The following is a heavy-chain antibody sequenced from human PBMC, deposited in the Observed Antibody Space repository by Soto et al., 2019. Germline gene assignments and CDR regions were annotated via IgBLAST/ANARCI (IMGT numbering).Heavy chain of an antibody. Sequence: QVQLQQSGPGLVKPSQTLSLTCTVSGDSISSGCYFWNWIRQHPGKGLEWIGSFYYSGNTYYNPSIKCRVTMSVDTSKNQFALKLSSVTASDTAVYYCARAVESLERLLDGMDVWGQGTTVTVSS. D-gene: IGHD3-3*01. J-gene: IGHJ6*02. CDR2: FYYSGNT. CDR3: ARAVESLERLLDGMDV. CDR1: GDSISSGCYF. V-gene: IGHV4-31*03.